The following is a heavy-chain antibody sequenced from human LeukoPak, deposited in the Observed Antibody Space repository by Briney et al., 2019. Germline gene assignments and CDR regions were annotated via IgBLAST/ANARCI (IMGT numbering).Heavy chain of an antibody. CDR1: GFTFSSYG. Sequence: YPGRSLRLSCAASGFTFSSYGMHWVRQAPGKGLEWVAVIWYDGSNKYHADSVKGRFTISRDNSKNTLYLQMNSLRAEDTAVYYCARRNYDYVWGSYRQRNWFDPWGQGTLVTVSS. CDR3: ARRNYDYVWGSYRQRNWFDP. CDR2: IWYDGSNK. V-gene: IGHV3-33*01. D-gene: IGHD3-16*02. J-gene: IGHJ5*02.